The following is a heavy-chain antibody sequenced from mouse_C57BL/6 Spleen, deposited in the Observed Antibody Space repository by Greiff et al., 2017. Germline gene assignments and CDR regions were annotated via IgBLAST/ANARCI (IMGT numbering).Heavy chain of an antibody. J-gene: IGHJ3*01. Sequence: EVHLVESGGGLVQPGGSLSLSCAASGFTFTDYYLSWVRQPPGKALEWLGFIRNKANGYTTEYSASLKGRFTISRDNSQSILYLKMNALEAEDSATYACARYGTEGAWFAYGGQGTLVTVSA. D-gene: IGHD2-14*01. V-gene: IGHV7-3*01. CDR3: ARYGTEGAWFAY. CDR2: IRNKANGYTT. CDR1: GFTFTDYY.